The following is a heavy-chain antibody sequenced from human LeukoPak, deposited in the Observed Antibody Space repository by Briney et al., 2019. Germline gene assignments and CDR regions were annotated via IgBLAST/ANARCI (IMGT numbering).Heavy chain of an antibody. CDR2: MNPNSSNT. CDR1: GYTFTTYD. D-gene: IGHD5-12*01. Sequence: GASVTVSCKASGYTFTTYDINWVRQATGQGLEWMGWMNPNSSNTGYGQSFQGRITMTRDISIGTAYMELSNLTSEDTAIYYCTRGSSGRRDNWGQGTLVTVSA. CDR3: TRGSSGRRDN. J-gene: IGHJ4*02. V-gene: IGHV1-8*01.